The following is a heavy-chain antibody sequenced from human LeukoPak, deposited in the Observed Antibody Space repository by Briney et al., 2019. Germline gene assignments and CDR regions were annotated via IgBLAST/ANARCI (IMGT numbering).Heavy chain of an antibody. CDR3: ARARYYGSAYDWFDP. CDR2: IYYSGST. CDR1: GGSISTSSYY. V-gene: IGHV4-39*07. D-gene: IGHD3-10*01. J-gene: IGHJ5*02. Sequence: PSETLSLTCTVSGGSISTSSYYWGWIRQPPGKGLECIGNIYYSGSTYYNPSLKSRVTISVDTSKNQFSLKLSSVTAADTAVYYCARARYYGSAYDWFDPWGQGTLVTVSS.